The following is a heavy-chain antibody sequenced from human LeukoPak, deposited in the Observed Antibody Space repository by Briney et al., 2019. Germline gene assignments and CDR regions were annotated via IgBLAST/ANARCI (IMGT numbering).Heavy chain of an antibody. CDR2: INSDGSSI. CDR3: ARMSSYCDY. V-gene: IGHV3-74*03. D-gene: IGHD2-2*01. J-gene: IGHJ4*02. Sequence: GGSLRLSCAASGFTFSSYWMHWVRQAPGKGLVWVSRINSDGSSITYADSVKGRFTISRDNAKSSLYLQMNSLRAEDTGVYFCARMSSYCDYWGQGTLVTVSS. CDR1: GFTFSSYW.